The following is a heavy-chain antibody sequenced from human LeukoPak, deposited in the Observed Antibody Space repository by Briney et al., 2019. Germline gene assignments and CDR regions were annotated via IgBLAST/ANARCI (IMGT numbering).Heavy chain of an antibody. V-gene: IGHV1-18*01. CDR3: ARDQDYYDSSGLGKDDAFDI. D-gene: IGHD3-22*01. CDR1: GYTFTSYG. CDR2: ISAYNGNT. J-gene: IGHJ3*02. Sequence: ASVKVSCKASGYTFTSYGISWVRQAPGQGLEWMGWISAYNGNTNYAQKLQGRVTMTTDTSTSTAYTELRSLRSDDTAVYYCARDQDYYDSSGLGKDDAFDIWGQGTMVTVSS.